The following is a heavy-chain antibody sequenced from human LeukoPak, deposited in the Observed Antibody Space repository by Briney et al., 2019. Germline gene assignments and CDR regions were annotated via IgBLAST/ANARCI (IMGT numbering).Heavy chain of an antibody. CDR2: ISSSGSTI. J-gene: IGHJ4*02. Sequence: GGSLRLSCAASGFTFSSYEMNWVRQAPRKGLEWVSYISSSGSTIYYADSVKGRFTISRDNVKNSLYLQMNSLRAEDTAIYYCATSRGSWPDYFNYWGQGTLVTVSS. CDR3: ATSRGSWPDYFNY. D-gene: IGHD6-13*01. V-gene: IGHV3-48*03. CDR1: GFTFSSYE.